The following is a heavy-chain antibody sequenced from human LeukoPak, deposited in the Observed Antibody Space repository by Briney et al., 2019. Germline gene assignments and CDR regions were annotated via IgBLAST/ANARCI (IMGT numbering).Heavy chain of an antibody. CDR1: GFTFSSYS. D-gene: IGHD6-19*01. CDR2: ISSSSSYI. CDR3: AKGGGQWLVPPFFDY. V-gene: IGHV3-21*04. J-gene: IGHJ4*02. Sequence: PGGSLRLSCAASGFTFSSYSMNWVRQAPGKGLEWVSSISSSSSYIYYADSVKGRFTISRDNAKNSLYLQMNSLRAEDTAVYYCAKGGGQWLVPPFFDYWGQGTLVTVSS.